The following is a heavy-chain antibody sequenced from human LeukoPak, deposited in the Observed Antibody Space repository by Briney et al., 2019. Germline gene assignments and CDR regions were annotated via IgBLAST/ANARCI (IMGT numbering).Heavy chain of an antibody. CDR1: GGTFSSYA. CDR3: AIPLWFGEFVDY. Sequence: SVKVSCKASGGTFSSYAISWVRQAPGQGLEWMGGIIPIFGTANYAQKFQGRVTITADESTSTAYMELSSLRSEDTAVYYCAIPLWFGEFVDYWGPGILVTVSS. J-gene: IGHJ4*02. CDR2: IIPIFGTA. V-gene: IGHV1-69*13. D-gene: IGHD3-10*01.